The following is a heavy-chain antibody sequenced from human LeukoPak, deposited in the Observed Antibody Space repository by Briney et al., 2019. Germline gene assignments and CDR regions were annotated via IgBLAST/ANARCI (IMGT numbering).Heavy chain of an antibody. CDR1: GFTFTSYE. V-gene: IGHV3-48*03. J-gene: IGHJ6*04. Sequence: GGSLRLSCAASGFTFTSYEMNWVRQAPGKGLEWVSYISSSGITIYYADSVKGRFTISRDNAKNSLYLQMNSLRAEYTAVYYCAELGITMIGGVWGKGTTVTISS. CDR3: AELGITMIGGV. D-gene: IGHD3-10*02. CDR2: ISSSGITI.